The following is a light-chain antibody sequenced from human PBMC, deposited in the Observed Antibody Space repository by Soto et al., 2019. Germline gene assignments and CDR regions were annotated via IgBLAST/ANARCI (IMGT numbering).Light chain of an antibody. Sequence: EIVLTQSPGILSLSPGERSTLSFSSSLRVSSSYLAWYQQKPGQAPRLLIYGASSRATGIPDRFSGSGSGTDFTLTISRLEPEDFAVYYCQQYGSSPWTFGQGTKVDI. CDR3: QQYGSSPWT. V-gene: IGKV3-20*01. CDR2: GAS. CDR1: LRVSSSY. J-gene: IGKJ1*01.